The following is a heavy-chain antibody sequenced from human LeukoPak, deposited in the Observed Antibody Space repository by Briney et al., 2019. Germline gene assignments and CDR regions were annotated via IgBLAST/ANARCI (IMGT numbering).Heavy chain of an antibody. V-gene: IGHV4-61*08. J-gene: IGHJ6*02. Sequence: PSETLSLTCAVSGGSISSGGYSWSWIRQPPGKGLEWIGYIYYSGSTNYNPSLKSRVTISVDTSKNQFSLKLSSVTAADTAVYYCAREHGYYYYGMDVWGQGTTVTVSS. CDR1: GGSISSGGYS. CDR3: AREHGYYYYGMDV. CDR2: IYYSGST.